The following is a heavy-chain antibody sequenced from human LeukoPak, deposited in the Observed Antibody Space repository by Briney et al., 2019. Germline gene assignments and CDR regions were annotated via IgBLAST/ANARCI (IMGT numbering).Heavy chain of an antibody. CDR1: GGTFSSYA. Sequence: SVKVSCKASGGTFSSYAISWVRQAPGQGLEWMGGIIPIFGAANYAQKFQGRVTITADESTSTAYMELSSLRSEDTAVYYCASASSSGWTTDAFDIWGQGTMVTVSS. J-gene: IGHJ3*02. V-gene: IGHV1-69*13. CDR3: ASASSSGWTTDAFDI. CDR2: IIPIFGAA. D-gene: IGHD6-19*01.